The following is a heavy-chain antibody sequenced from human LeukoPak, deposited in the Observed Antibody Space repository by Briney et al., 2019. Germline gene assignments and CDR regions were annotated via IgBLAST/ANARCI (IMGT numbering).Heavy chain of an antibody. D-gene: IGHD6-19*01. CDR3: ARDGGWYKRGLDYYYYYMDV. CDR2: ISYDGSNK. V-gene: IGHV3-30*04. Sequence: PGRSLRLSCAASGFTFSSYAMHWVRQAPGKGLEWVAVISYDGSNKYYAVSVKGRFTISRDNSKNSLYLQMNSLRAEDTALYYCARDGGWYKRGLDYYYYYMDVWGKGTTVTVSS. J-gene: IGHJ6*03. CDR1: GFTFSSYA.